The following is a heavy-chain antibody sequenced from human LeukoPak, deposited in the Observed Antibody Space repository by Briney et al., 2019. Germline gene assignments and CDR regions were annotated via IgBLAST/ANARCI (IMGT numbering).Heavy chain of an antibody. J-gene: IGHJ4*02. CDR2: IKEDGSVR. CDR1: GFTFGRSW. V-gene: IGHV3-7*01. D-gene: IGHD6-13*01. Sequence: GGSLRLSCGVSGFTFGRSWMSWVRQTPAKGLEFVANIKEDGSVRNYVDSVQGRFTISRDNATNSLYLHMNSLRAEDTAVYYCARDPGYSSFDYWGQGTLVTVSS. CDR3: ARDPGYSSFDY.